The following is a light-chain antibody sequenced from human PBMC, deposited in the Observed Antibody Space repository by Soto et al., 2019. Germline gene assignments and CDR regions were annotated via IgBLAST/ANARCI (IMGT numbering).Light chain of an antibody. CDR1: SSDIGGYNF. CDR2: DVN. Sequence: QPVLTQPASVSGSPGQSITISCTGTSSDIGGYNFVAWYQQHPGKAPEIKVYDVNNRPSGVSDRFSGSKSGNTASLTISGLQAEDEADYYCSSFTSGSTIVFGGGTKVTVL. V-gene: IGLV2-14*03. J-gene: IGLJ2*01. CDR3: SSFTSGSTIV.